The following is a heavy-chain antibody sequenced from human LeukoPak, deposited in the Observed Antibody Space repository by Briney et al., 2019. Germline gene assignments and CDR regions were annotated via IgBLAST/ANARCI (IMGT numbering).Heavy chain of an antibody. D-gene: IGHD2-21*02. CDR2: ISWNSGSI. V-gene: IGHV3-9*03. J-gene: IGHJ3*02. CDR3: ARDGAYCGGDCFDAFDI. Sequence: GGSLRLSCAAAGFTFDDYAMHWVRQAPGKGLEWVSGISWNSGSIGYADSVKGRFTISRDNSKNTLYLQMGSLRAEDMAVYYCARDGAYCGGDCFDAFDIWGQGTMVTVSS. CDR1: GFTFDDYA.